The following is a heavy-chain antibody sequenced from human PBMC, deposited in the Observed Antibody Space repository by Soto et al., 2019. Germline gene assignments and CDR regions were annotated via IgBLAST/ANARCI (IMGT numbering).Heavy chain of an antibody. CDR1: GDSFSSNSAA. J-gene: IGHJ4*02. Sequence: PSQTLSLTCAISGDSFSSNSAAWNWIRQSPSRGLEWLGRTYYRSKWYNDYAVSVKSRITINPDTSKNQFSLQLNSVTPEDTAVYCCAREDGFRGGYDYFDYWGQGTLVTVSS. CDR3: AREDGFRGGYDYFDY. V-gene: IGHV6-1*01. D-gene: IGHD5-12*01. CDR2: TYYRSKWYN.